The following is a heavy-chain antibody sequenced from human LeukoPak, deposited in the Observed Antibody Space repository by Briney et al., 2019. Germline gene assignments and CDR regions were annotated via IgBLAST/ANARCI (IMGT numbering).Heavy chain of an antibody. CDR3: ARPTYCGGDCYVY. CDR1: GGSISSSSYY. V-gene: IGHV4-39*01. Sequence: SETLSLTCTVSGGSISSSSYYWDWIRQPPGKGLEWIGSIYYSGSTYYNPSLKSRVTISVDTSKNQFSLKLSSVTAADTAVYYCARPTYCGGDCYVYWGQGTLVTVSS. J-gene: IGHJ4*02. CDR2: IYYSGST. D-gene: IGHD2-21*02.